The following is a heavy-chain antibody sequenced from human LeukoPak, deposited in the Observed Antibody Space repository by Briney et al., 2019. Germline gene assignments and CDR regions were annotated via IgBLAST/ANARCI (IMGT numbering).Heavy chain of an antibody. D-gene: IGHD3-22*01. CDR2: ISGSGGST. CDR1: GFTFSSYA. CDR3: AKDDFYYDSSGYYLLDY. V-gene: IGHV3-23*01. Sequence: HSGGSLRLSCAASGFTFSSYAMSWVRQAPGKGLEWVSAISGSGGSTYYADSVKGRFTISRDNSKNTLYLQMNSLRAEDTAVYYCAKDDFYYDSSGYYLLDYWGQGTLVTVSS. J-gene: IGHJ4*02.